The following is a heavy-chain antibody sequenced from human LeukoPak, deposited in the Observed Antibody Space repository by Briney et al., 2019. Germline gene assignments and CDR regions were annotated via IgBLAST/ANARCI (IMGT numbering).Heavy chain of an antibody. CDR2: INPNSGGT. CDR3: ARGPITMIVVALGAFDI. Sequence: ASVKVSCKASGYTFTGYYMHWVRQAPGQGHEWMGWINPNSGGTNYAQKFQGRVTMTRDTSISTAYMELSRLRSDDTAVYYCARGPITMIVVALGAFDIWGQGTMVTVSS. CDR1: GYTFTGYY. J-gene: IGHJ3*02. V-gene: IGHV1-2*02. D-gene: IGHD3-22*01.